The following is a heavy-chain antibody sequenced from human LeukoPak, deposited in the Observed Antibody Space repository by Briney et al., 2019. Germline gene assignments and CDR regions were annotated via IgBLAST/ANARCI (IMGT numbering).Heavy chain of an antibody. CDR1: GYTFTSYY. V-gene: IGHV1-46*01. CDR3: ARGYSGYHDY. Sequence: ASVKVSCKASGYTFTSYYLHWVRQAPGQGPEGMGIINPSGVSPTYAQQFQGRVTTTRDTSTSTDYMALSSLRSEDAAVYFCARGYSGYHDYWGQGTLVTVSS. D-gene: IGHD1-26*01. J-gene: IGHJ4*02. CDR2: INPSGVSP.